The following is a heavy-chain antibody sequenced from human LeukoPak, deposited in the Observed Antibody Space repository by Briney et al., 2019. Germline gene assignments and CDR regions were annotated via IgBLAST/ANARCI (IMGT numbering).Heavy chain of an antibody. Sequence: GGSLRLSCVASGFTFSDYYMSWIRQAPGKGLEWVSYISSSGSTIYYADSVKGRFTISRDNAKNSLYLQMNSLRAEDTAVYYCARTPPPSYYVSGSIDYGGQGPLATVSS. CDR1: GFTFSDYY. J-gene: IGHJ4*02. CDR2: ISSSGSTI. V-gene: IGHV3-11*01. CDR3: ARTPPPSYYVSGSIDY. D-gene: IGHD3-10*01.